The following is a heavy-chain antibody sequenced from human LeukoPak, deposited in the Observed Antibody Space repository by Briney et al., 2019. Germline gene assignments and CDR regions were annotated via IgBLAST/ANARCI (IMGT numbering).Heavy chain of an antibody. V-gene: IGHV4-39*01. Sequence: SETLSLTCTVSGDSISSSSYYWGWIRQPPGKGLEWIGSIYYSGSTYYNPSLKSRVTISVDTSKNQFSLKLSSVTATDTAVYYCARGRPPRIRFGELMNWFDPWGQGTLVTVSS. CDR3: ARGRPPRIRFGELMNWFDP. J-gene: IGHJ5*02. CDR1: GDSISSSSYY. D-gene: IGHD3-10*01. CDR2: IYYSGST.